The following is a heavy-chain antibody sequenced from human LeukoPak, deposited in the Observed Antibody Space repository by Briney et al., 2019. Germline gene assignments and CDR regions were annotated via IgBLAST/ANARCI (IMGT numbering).Heavy chain of an antibody. V-gene: IGHV3-21*01. CDR3: ARERPGYYGSGSLDY. D-gene: IGHD3-10*01. Sequence: PGGSLRLSCAASGFTFSSYSMNWVRQAPGKGLEWVSSISSSSSHIYYADSVKGRFTISRDNAKNSLYLQMNSLRAEDTAVYYCARERPGYYGSGSLDYWGQGTLVTVSS. CDR1: GFTFSSYS. CDR2: ISSSSSHI. J-gene: IGHJ4*02.